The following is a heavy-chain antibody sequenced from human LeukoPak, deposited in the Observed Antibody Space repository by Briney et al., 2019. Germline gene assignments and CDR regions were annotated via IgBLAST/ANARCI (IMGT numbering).Heavy chain of an antibody. Sequence: GGTLRLSCAASGFTFSSYGMSWVRQAPGKGLEWVSAISGSGGSTYYADSVKGRFTISRDNAKNSLYLQMNSLRAEDTAVYYCAREKIAAAVPNWFDPWGQGTLVTVSS. CDR1: GFTFSSYG. D-gene: IGHD6-13*01. V-gene: IGHV3-23*01. CDR2: ISGSGGST. J-gene: IGHJ5*02. CDR3: AREKIAAAVPNWFDP.